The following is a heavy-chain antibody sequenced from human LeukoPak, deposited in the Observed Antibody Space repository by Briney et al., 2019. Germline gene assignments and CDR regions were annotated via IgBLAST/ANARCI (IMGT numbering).Heavy chain of an antibody. CDR1: GDSISSGNY. Sequence: PSETLSLTCTVSGDSISSGNYWGWIRQPPGKGLEWIGRIYTSGSTNYNPSPKSRVTMSVDTSKNQFSLKLSSVTAADTAVYYCARDLYCSSTSCYPSSYWYFDLWGRGTLVTVSS. V-gene: IGHV4-38-2*02. J-gene: IGHJ2*01. D-gene: IGHD2-2*01. CDR2: IYTSGST. CDR3: ARDLYCSSTSCYPSSYWYFDL.